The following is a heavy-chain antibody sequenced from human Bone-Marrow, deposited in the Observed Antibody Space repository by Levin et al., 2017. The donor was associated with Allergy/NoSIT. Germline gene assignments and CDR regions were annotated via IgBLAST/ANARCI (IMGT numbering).Heavy chain of an antibody. CDR2: IWYDESNK. Sequence: SCFASGFSFRSYAMHWVRQPPGKGLEWVAIIWYDESNKYYADSVKGRFTISRDNSKNTLFLQLNSLRVEDTAIYYCARANCGGDCSVFDYWGHGTLVTVSS. D-gene: IGHD2-21*02. J-gene: IGHJ4*03. CDR1: GFSFRSYA. V-gene: IGHV3-33*01. CDR3: ARANCGGDCSVFDY.